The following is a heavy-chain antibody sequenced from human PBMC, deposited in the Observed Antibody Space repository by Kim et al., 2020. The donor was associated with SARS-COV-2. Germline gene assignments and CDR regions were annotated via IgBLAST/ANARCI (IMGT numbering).Heavy chain of an antibody. Sequence: SETLSLTCTVSGGSISTSSYYWGWIRQPPGKGLEWIGSIYYSGNTYYNPSLKSRVTISVDTSKNQFSLKLSSVTAADTAVYYCARHNYYSSGRDFDYWGQGTLVTVSS. CDR1: GGSISTSSYY. J-gene: IGHJ4*02. V-gene: IGHV4-39*01. CDR3: ARHNYYSSGRDFDY. CDR2: IYYSGNT. D-gene: IGHD3-10*01.